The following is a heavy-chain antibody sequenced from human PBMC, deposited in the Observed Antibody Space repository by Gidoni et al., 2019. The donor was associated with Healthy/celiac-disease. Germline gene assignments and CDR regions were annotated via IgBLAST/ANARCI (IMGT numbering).Heavy chain of an antibody. D-gene: IGHD5-12*01. V-gene: IGHV3-33*01. CDR1: GFTFSSYG. CDR2: IWYDGSNK. Sequence: QVQLVASGGGVVQPGRSLRLSCAASGFTFSSYGMHWVRQAPGKGLAWVAIIWYDGSNKYYADSVKGRFTISRDNSKNTLYLQLNSLRAEDTAVYYCASGKNGYNFGYWGQGTLVTVSS. J-gene: IGHJ4*02. CDR3: ASGKNGYNFGY.